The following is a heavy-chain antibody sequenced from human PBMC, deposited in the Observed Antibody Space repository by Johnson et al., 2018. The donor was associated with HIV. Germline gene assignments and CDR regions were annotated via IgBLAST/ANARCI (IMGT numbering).Heavy chain of an antibody. J-gene: IGHJ3*01. CDR2: IKQDGSEK. CDR1: GFTFSSYW. D-gene: IGHD3-10*01. Sequence: MLLVESGGGLVQPGGSLRLSCAASGFTFSSYWMSWVRQAPGKGLEWVANIKQDGSEKYYVDSVKGRFTISRDNAKNSLYLQMNSLRAEDTAVYYCARAPEVRGVDAFDVWGQGTMVTVSS. V-gene: IGHV3-7*02. CDR3: ARAPEVRGVDAFDV.